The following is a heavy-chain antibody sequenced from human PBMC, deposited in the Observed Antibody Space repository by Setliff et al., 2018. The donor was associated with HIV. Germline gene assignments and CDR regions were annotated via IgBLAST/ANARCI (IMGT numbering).Heavy chain of an antibody. CDR3: ARDHGSGSYDH. J-gene: IGHJ5*02. CDR1: GGSLRSYY. D-gene: IGHD3-10*01. Sequence: PSETLSLTCTVSGGSLRSYYWSWIRQSPGKGLEWIGYIFSSGTTDYNPSLKSRVTLALDTSTNQFSLKLRSVTAADTAVYYCARDHGSGSYDHWGQGTLVTVSS. CDR2: IFSSGTT. V-gene: IGHV4-59*08.